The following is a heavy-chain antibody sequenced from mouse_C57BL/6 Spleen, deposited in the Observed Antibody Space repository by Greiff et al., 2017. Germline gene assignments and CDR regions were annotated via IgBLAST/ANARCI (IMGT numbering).Heavy chain of an antibody. CDR3: ARSGDGYYFFDY. Sequence: QVQLQQPGAELVMPGASVKLSCKASGYTFTSYWMHWVKQRPGQGLEWIGEIDPSASYTNYNQKFKGKSTLTVDKSSSTASMQLSSLTSEDSAVYYGARSGDGYYFFDYWGQGTTLTVSS. V-gene: IGHV1-69*01. CDR1: GYTFTSYW. CDR2: IDPSASYT. D-gene: IGHD2-3*01. J-gene: IGHJ2*01.